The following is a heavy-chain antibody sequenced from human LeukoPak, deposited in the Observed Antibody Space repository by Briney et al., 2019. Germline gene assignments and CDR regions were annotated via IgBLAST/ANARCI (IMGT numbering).Heavy chain of an antibody. CDR1: GGSISSHY. V-gene: IGHV4-59*11. D-gene: IGHD6-13*01. CDR2: IYYSGST. J-gene: IGHJ5*02. CDR3: ARDAYSSSWYWFDP. Sequence: SETLSLTCTVSGGSISSHYRSWIRQPPGKGLEWIGYIYYSGSTNYNPSLKSRVTISVDTSKNQFSLKLSSVTAADTAVYYCARDAYSSSWYWFDPWGQGTLVTVSS.